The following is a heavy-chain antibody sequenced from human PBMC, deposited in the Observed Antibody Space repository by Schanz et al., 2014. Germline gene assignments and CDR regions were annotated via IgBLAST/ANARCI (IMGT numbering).Heavy chain of an antibody. J-gene: IGHJ4*02. V-gene: IGHV3-7*01. CDR3: ARDLRNSRPSYYDH. CDR1: GFSFNNYW. CDR2: IIHDGSEK. Sequence: EVQLVESGGGLVQPGGSLRLSCAASGFSFNNYWMTWFRQAPGKGLEWVANIIHDGSEKFYVDSVKGRFTISRDNAKNSLYLQMDALRDEDTAVYCGARDLRNSRPSYYDHWGQGTLVTVSA. D-gene: IGHD6-13*01.